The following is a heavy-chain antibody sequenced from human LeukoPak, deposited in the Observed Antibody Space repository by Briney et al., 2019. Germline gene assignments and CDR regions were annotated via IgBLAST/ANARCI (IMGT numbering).Heavy chain of an antibody. V-gene: IGHV3-74*01. CDR3: ARAPLHDEGY. CDR2: ITGDGSIT. CDR1: GFIFRSSW. J-gene: IGHJ4*02. D-gene: IGHD1-1*01. Sequence: PGGSLRLSCAASGFIFRSSWMHWVRQAPGKGLVWVSRITGDGSITTYADSVKGRFTISRDNAKNTLYLQMNSLRAEDTAVYYCARAPLHDEGYWGQGTLVTSPQ.